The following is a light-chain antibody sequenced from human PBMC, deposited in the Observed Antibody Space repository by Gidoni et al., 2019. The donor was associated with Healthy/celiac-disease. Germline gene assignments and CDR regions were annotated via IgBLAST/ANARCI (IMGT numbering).Light chain of an antibody. CDR2: LNSDGSQ. Sequence: QLVLTHSPSAPASLGASVNLTCTLSSGHSSYAIAWHQQQPEKGPRYLMKLNSDGSQSKGDGIPDRFSGSSSGAERYRTNSSLQSEDEADDYCQTWGTGKVFGGGTKLTVL. CDR3: QTWGTGKV. CDR1: SGHSSYA. J-gene: IGLJ3*02. V-gene: IGLV4-69*01.